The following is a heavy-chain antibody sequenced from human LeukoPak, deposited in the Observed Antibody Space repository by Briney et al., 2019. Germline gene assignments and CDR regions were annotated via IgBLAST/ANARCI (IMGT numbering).Heavy chain of an antibody. CDR3: ARLGLEVGGPNWFDP. D-gene: IGHD1-1*01. CDR1: GFPFSNYG. J-gene: IGHJ5*02. Sequence: PGGSLRLSCAASGFPFSNYGMHWVRQAPGKGLEWVAHIKRDGSQKYYLDSVKGRFTISRDNAKNSLYLQMNSLRVEDTAVYYCARLGLEVGGPNWFDPWGQGTLVTVSS. V-gene: IGHV3-7*01. CDR2: IKRDGSQK.